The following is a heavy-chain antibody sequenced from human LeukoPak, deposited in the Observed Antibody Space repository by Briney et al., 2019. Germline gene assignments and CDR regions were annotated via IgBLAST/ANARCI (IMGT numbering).Heavy chain of an antibody. CDR1: GFTFSSHW. D-gene: IGHD3-10*01. CDR2: IKEDGTRK. CDR3: AREFITDAFDI. J-gene: IGHJ3*02. Sequence: GGSLRLSCAASGFTFSSHWMTWVRQAPGKGLEWVANIKEDGTRKNYMDSVKGRFTISRDNAKNSLYLQMNSLRAEDTAVYYCAREFITDAFDIWGQGTMVTVSS. V-gene: IGHV3-7*01.